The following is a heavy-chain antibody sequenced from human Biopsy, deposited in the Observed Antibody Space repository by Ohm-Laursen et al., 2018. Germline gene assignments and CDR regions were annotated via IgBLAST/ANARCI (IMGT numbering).Heavy chain of an antibody. CDR1: GDSISSGVYY. Sequence: TLSLTCVVSGDSISSGVYYWNWFRQHPEKGLEWIGYISSGGYRKYTPSLQSLITISMDTSRNQFSLRLNSVTSADTAVYYCARASYVSGSFGWFDPWGQGIVVTVSS. V-gene: IGHV4-31*01. D-gene: IGHD3-10*01. CDR2: ISSGGYR. CDR3: ARASYVSGSFGWFDP. J-gene: IGHJ5*02.